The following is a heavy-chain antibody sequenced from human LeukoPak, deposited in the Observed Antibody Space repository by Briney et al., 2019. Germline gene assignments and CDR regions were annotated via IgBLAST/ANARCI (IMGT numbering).Heavy chain of an antibody. CDR3: TTDDPVNRS. J-gene: IGHJ4*02. CDR1: GFTFSNAW. CDR2: IKSKADGGTT. D-gene: IGHD2/OR15-2a*01. V-gene: IGHV3-15*01. Sequence: GGSLRLSCAASGFTFSNAWMSWVRQAPGKGLEWVGRIKSKADGGTTDYVAPVKGRFTISRDDSKNTRYLQMSSLKTEDTAMYYCTTDDPVNRSWGQGTLVTVSS.